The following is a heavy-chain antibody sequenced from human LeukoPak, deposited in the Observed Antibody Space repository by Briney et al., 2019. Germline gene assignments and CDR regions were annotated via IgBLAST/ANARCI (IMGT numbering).Heavy chain of an antibody. CDR2: IRYDGSNK. V-gene: IGHV3-30*02. J-gene: IGHJ5*02. Sequence: GGSLRLSCAASGFTFSSYGMHWVRQAPGKGLEWVAFIRYDGSNKYYADSVKGRFTISRDNSKNTLHLQMNSLRAEDTAVYYCARDLSSSLYCSSTSCHRLDNWFDPWGQGTLVTVSS. D-gene: IGHD2-2*01. CDR3: ARDLSSSLYCSSTSCHRLDNWFDP. CDR1: GFTFSSYG.